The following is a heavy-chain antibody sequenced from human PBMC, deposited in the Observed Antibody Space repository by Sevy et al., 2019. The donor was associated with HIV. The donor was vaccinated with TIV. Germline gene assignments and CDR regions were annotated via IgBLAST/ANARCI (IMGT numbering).Heavy chain of an antibody. Sequence: RGSLRLSCAASGFTFSSYGMHWVRQAPGKGLEWVAFIRYDGSKKYYADSVKGRFTISRDNSKNTLYLQMNSLRAEDTAVYYCAKDMFGSIFGVNYGMDVWGQGTTVTVSS. CDR3: AKDMFGSIFGVNYGMDV. V-gene: IGHV3-30*02. CDR2: IRYDGSKK. J-gene: IGHJ6*02. D-gene: IGHD3-3*01. CDR1: GFTFSSYG.